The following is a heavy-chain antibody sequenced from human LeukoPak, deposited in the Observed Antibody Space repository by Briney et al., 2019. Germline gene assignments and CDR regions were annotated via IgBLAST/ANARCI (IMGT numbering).Heavy chain of an antibody. CDR1: GGTFSSYA. CDR3: ARSRYDYVWGSYRYGAFDI. D-gene: IGHD3-16*02. V-gene: IGHV1-69*06. CDR2: IIPIFGTA. J-gene: IGHJ3*02. Sequence: SVKVSCKASGGTFSSYAISWGRQAPGQGLEWMGGIIPIFGTANYAQKFQGRVTITADKSTSTAYMELSSLRSEDTAVYYCARSRYDYVWGSYRYGAFDIWGQGTMVTVSS.